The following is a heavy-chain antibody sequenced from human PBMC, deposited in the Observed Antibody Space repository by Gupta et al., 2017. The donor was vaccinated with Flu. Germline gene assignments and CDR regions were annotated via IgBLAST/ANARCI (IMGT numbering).Heavy chain of an antibody. J-gene: IGHJ4*02. D-gene: IGHD3-10*01. CDR1: GFIFRSYW. CDR3: ARNRGWQQFDY. V-gene: IGHV3-7*01. CDR2: IAADGSVK. Sequence: EEQLVESGGGLVQPGGSLRLSCAASGFIFRSYWMDWVRQAPGKGLEWVANIAADGSVKNYADSVKGRFTISRDDAKDSLYLQMNSLRAEDTAVYYCARNRGWQQFDYWGRGALVTVSA.